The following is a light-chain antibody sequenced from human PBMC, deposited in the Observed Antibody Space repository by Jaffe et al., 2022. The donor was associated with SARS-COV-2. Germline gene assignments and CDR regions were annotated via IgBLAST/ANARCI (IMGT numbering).Light chain of an antibody. CDR3: QQYGTSPFT. CDR1: QSVSSSS. CDR2: GAS. V-gene: IGKV3-20*01. J-gene: IGKJ3*01. Sequence: EIVLTQSPGTLSLSPGERATLSCRASQSVSSSSLGWYQQKPGQAPRLLIYGASSRATGIPDRFSGSGSGTDFTLTISRLEPEDFAVYYCQQYGTSPFTFGPGTKVDI.